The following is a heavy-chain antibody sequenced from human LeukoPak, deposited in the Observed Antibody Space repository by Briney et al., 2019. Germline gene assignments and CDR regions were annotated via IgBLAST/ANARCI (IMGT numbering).Heavy chain of an antibody. CDR1: GGSISGSSYY. J-gene: IGHJ3*02. D-gene: IGHD3-22*01. Sequence: SETLSLTCTVSGGSISGSSYYWGWIRQPPGKGLEWIGSIYYSGSTNYNPSLKSRVTISVDTSKNQFSLKLSSVTAADTAVYYCAREAYYYDSSGYYYGFNAFDIWGQGTMVTVSS. CDR2: IYYSGST. CDR3: AREAYYYDSSGYYYGFNAFDI. V-gene: IGHV4-39*07.